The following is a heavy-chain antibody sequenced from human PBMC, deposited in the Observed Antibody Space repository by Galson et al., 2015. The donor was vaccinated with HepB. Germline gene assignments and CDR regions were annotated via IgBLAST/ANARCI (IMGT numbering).Heavy chain of an antibody. V-gene: IGHV3-11*04. CDR2: ISRSSSTI. J-gene: IGHJ6*02. Sequence: SLRLSCAASGFTFSDYYMSWIRQAPGKGLEWVSYISRSSSTIYYADSVRGRFTISRDDAKNSLYLQMNSLRAEDTAVYYCARLNSGWYVGVWGQGTTVTVSS. CDR1: GFTFSDYY. CDR3: ARLNSGWYVGV. D-gene: IGHD6-19*01.